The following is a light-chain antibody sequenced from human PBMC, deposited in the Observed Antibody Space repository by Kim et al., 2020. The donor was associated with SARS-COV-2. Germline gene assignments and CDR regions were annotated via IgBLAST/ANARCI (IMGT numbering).Light chain of an antibody. Sequence: GQANTIASTGTSSRVSNYNYVSWYQQHPDTAPKLIIYEVSYRPSGVSTRFSGSKSGKTASLTTSGLQAADEADYYCTSYTGANTVVFGGGTQLTVL. CDR3: TSYTGANTVV. V-gene: IGLV2-14*01. J-gene: IGLJ2*01. CDR1: SSRVSNYNY. CDR2: EVS.